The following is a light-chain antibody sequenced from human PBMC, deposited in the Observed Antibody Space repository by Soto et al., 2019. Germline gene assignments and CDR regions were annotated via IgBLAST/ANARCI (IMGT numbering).Light chain of an antibody. CDR2: GAS. CDR3: QQDYNLPWT. Sequence: IVLTQSPATLSVSPGERATLSCRASQSVGKYLVWYQQKPGQAPRLLIYGASTRATGIPARFSGSGSGTDFTLTISSLQPEDFAVYYCQQDYNLPWTFGQGTKVDIK. V-gene: IGKV3D-15*02. J-gene: IGKJ1*01. CDR1: QSVGKY.